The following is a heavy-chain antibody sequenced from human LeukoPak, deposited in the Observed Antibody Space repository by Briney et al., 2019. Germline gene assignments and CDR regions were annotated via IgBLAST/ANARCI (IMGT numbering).Heavy chain of an antibody. D-gene: IGHD6-13*01. V-gene: IGHV4-61*02. CDR1: GGPISSGSYY. CDR2: IYTSGST. J-gene: IGHJ4*02. Sequence: KPSQTLSLTCTVSGGPISSGSYYWRWIRQPAGKGLEWIGRIYTSGSTNYNPSLKSRVTISVDTSKNQFSLKLSSVTAADTAVYYCARDTLIAAFDYWGQGTLVTVSS. CDR3: ARDTLIAAFDY.